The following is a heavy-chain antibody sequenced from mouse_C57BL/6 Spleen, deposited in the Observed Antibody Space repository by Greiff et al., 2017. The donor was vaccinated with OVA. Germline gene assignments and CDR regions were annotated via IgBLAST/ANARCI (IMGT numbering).Heavy chain of an antibody. CDR2: INPSTGGT. Sequence: VQLQQSGPELVKPGASVKISCKASGYSFTGYYMNWVKQSPEKSLEWIGEINPSTGGTTYNQKFKAKATLTVDKSSSTAYMQLKGLTSEDSAVDYGEIGGGFAYWGQGTLVTVSA. V-gene: IGHV1-42*01. D-gene: IGHD3-3*01. CDR1: GYSFTGYY. J-gene: IGHJ3*01. CDR3: EIGGGFAY.